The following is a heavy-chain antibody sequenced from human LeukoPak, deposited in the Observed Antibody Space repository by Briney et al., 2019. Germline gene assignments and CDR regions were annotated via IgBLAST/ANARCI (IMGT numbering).Heavy chain of an antibody. V-gene: IGHV3-21*01. CDR3: ARDQGGSDPYYFDY. CDR1: GFTFSSYN. Sequence: PGGSLRLSCAASGFTFSSYNMNWVRQAPGKGLEWVSSISSSSTYIYYADSVKGRFTISRDNAKKSLYLQMNSLRAEDTAVYYCARDQGGSDPYYFDYWGQGTLVTVSS. J-gene: IGHJ4*02. D-gene: IGHD1-26*01. CDR2: ISSSSTYI.